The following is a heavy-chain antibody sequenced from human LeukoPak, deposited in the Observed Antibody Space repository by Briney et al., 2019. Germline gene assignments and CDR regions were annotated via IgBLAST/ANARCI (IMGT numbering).Heavy chain of an antibody. V-gene: IGHV3-53*04. CDR3: ARDRGITMVREEV. J-gene: IGHJ3*01. D-gene: IGHD3-10*01. CDR1: GFTVSSNY. Sequence: GGSLRLSCAASGFTVSSNYMSWVRQAPGKGLEWVSVIYSGGSTYYADSVQGRFTISRHNSKNTLYLQMNSLRAEDTAVYYCARDRGITMVREEVWGQGTMVTVSS. CDR2: IYSGGST.